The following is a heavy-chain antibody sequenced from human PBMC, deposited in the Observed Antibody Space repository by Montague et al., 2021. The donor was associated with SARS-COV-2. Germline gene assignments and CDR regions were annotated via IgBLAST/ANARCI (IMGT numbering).Heavy chain of an antibody. J-gene: IGHJ6*02. Sequence: SLRLSCAASGFTFSSYWMSWVRQAPGKGLEWVANIKQDGSEKYYVDSVKGRFTISRDNAKNSLYLQMNSLRAEDTAVYYCARDDMTTVTTGYYYYGMDVWGQGTTVTVSS. CDR3: ARDDMTTVTTGYYYYGMDV. D-gene: IGHD4-17*01. CDR2: IKQDGSEK. V-gene: IGHV3-7*01. CDR1: GFTFSSYW.